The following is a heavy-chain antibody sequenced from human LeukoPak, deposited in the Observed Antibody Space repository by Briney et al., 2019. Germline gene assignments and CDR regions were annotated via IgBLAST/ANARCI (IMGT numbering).Heavy chain of an antibody. V-gene: IGHV3-23*01. Sequence: AGGSLTLSCAASGFTFSSYAMRWVRQAPGKGLEWFSAIRGSGGSTYSADSVKGRCTISRDNSNKTLYLQMSSRRGEEMAVDYCAKGTWMLAFDIWGEGTMVTVSS. CDR3: AKGTWMLAFDI. CDR2: IRGSGGST. J-gene: IGHJ3*02. CDR1: GFTFSSYA. D-gene: IGHD2-8*01.